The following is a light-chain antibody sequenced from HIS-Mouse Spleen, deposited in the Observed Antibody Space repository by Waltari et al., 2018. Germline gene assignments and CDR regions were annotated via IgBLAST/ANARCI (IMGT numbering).Light chain of an antibody. J-gene: IGLJ2*01. CDR2: EDS. Sequence: SYELTQPPSVSVPPGQTARITCSGDAFPKKYAYWYQQTSGQAPVLVIYEDSKRPSGIPERFSGSSSGTMATLTISGAQVEDEADYYCYSTDSSGNHRVFGGGTKLTVL. CDR1: AFPKKY. V-gene: IGLV3-10*01. CDR3: YSTDSSGNHRV.